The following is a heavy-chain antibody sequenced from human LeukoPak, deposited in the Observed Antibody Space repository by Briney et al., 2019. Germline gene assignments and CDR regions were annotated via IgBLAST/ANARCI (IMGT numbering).Heavy chain of an antibody. CDR1: GGSISSGDYY. D-gene: IGHD3-3*01. Sequence: SEILSLTCTVSGGSISSGDYYWSWIRQPPGKGLAWIGYIYYSGSTYYNPSLKSRVTIPVDTSKNQVSLKLSSVTAADTAVYYCARASVLYDFWSGYAAFDYWGQGTLVTVSS. J-gene: IGHJ4*02. CDR3: ARASVLYDFWSGYAAFDY. CDR2: IYYSGST. V-gene: IGHV4-30-4*08.